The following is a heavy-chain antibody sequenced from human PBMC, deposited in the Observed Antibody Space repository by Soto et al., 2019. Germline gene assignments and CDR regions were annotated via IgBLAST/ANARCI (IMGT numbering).Heavy chain of an antibody. D-gene: IGHD6-19*01. Sequence: PSETLSLTCTVSGGSISSSSYYWGWIRQPPGKGLEWIGSIYYSGSTYYNPSLKSRVTISVDTSKNQFSLKLSSVTASDTAVYYCRAVHYYYYYGMAVWGQGTTVTVSS. CDR3: RAVHYYYYYGMAV. CDR2: IYYSGST. J-gene: IGHJ6*02. CDR1: GGSISSSSYY. V-gene: IGHV4-39*01.